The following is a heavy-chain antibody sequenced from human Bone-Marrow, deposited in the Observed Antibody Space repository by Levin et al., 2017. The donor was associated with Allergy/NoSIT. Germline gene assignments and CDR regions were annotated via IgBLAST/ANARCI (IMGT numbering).Heavy chain of an antibody. CDR3: ARDGDRVAAQPAAY. Sequence: GGSLRLSCAASGFTVSSNYMSWVRQAPGKGLEWVSVIYSGGSTYYADSVKGRFTISRDNSKNTLYLQMNSLRAEDTAVYYCARDGDRVAAQPAAYWGQGTLVTVSS. J-gene: IGHJ4*02. D-gene: IGHD6-6*01. V-gene: IGHV3-66*01. CDR2: IYSGGST. CDR1: GFTVSSNY.